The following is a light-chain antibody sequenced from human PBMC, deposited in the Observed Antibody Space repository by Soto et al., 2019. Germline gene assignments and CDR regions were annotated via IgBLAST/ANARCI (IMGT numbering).Light chain of an antibody. CDR3: QQYDSLPYT. CDR1: QVITTS. J-gene: IGKJ2*01. Sequence: DIQMTQSPSSLSASLGDRVTITCQASQVITTSLNWFQQRPGKAATLLIFDGSYLEAGVPSRFSGSGSGTDFSFTISSLQPEDIATYYCQQYDSLPYTFGQGTKLEMK. CDR2: DGS. V-gene: IGKV1-33*01.